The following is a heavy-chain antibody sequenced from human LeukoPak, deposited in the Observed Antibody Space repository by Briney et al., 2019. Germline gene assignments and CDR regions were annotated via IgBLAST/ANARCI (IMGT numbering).Heavy chain of an antibody. Sequence: GRSLRLSCAASGFTFSSYGMHWVRQASGKGLEWVAVIWYDGSNKYYADSVKGRFTISRGNSKNTLYLQMNSLRAEDTAVYYCARDPSLIGAVAGTQDYWGQGTLVTVSS. D-gene: IGHD6-19*01. CDR3: ARDPSLIGAVAGTQDY. V-gene: IGHV3-33*01. CDR2: IWYDGSNK. J-gene: IGHJ4*02. CDR1: GFTFSSYG.